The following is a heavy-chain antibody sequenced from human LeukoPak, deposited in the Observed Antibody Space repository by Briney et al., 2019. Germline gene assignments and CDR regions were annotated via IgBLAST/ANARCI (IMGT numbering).Heavy chain of an antibody. V-gene: IGHV5-51*01. CDR1: GYSFNSYW. J-gene: IGHJ4*02. D-gene: IGHD2-15*01. Sequence: GESLKISCKSSGYSFNSYWIGWVRQMPGEGLEWMGMIYPGDSDTRYSPSFQGQVTMSADKSISTAYLQWSSLKASDTAMYFCARLSYSHAPGDWGQGTLVTVSS. CDR3: ARLSYSHAPGD. CDR2: IYPGDSDT.